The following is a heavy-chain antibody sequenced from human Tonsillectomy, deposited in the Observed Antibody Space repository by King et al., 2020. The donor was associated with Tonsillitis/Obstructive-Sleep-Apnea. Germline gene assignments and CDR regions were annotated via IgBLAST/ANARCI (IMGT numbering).Heavy chain of an antibody. CDR2: ISGSGGST. CDR1: GFTFSSFA. V-gene: IGHV3-23*04. J-gene: IGHJ6*02. CDR3: VCGSGNYNYYYYGMDV. D-gene: IGHD3-10*01. Sequence: VQLVESGGGLVQPGGSLRLSCAASGFTFSSFAMTWVRQAPGKGLEWVSAISGSGGSTYYADSVKGQFTISRDNSKNTLYLQMNSLRAEDTAVYYCVCGSGNYNYYYYGMDVWGQGTTVTVSS.